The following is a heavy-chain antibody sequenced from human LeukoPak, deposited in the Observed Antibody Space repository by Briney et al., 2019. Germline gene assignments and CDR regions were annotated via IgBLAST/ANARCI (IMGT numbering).Heavy chain of an antibody. Sequence: ASVKVSCKTSGYRFTNYGINWVRQATGQGLEWMGWTSAYNGDTKYGQKFQGRLTMTTDTSTRTAYMDLRSLRSDDTAVYYCARDLLQWQTNNWLAPWGQGTLVTVSS. V-gene: IGHV1-18*01. D-gene: IGHD6-19*01. J-gene: IGHJ5*02. CDR1: GYRFTNYG. CDR2: TSAYNGDT. CDR3: ARDLLQWQTNNWLAP.